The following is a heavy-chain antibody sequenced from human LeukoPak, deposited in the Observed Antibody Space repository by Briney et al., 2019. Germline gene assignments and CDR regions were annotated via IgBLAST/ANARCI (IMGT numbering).Heavy chain of an antibody. J-gene: IGHJ4*02. D-gene: IGHD3-16*01. V-gene: IGHV3-53*01. CDR2: IYSGGST. CDR1: GFTVSSNY. Sequence: GGSLRLSCAASGFTVSSNYMSWVRQAPGKGLEWVSVIYSGGSTYYADSVKGRFTISRDNSKNTLYLQMNSLRAEDTAVYYCTSGGSSFDSGDYWGQGTLVTVSS. CDR3: TSGGSSFDSGDY.